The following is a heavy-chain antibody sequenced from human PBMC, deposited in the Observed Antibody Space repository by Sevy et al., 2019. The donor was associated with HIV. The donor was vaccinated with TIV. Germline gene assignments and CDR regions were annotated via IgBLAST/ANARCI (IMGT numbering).Heavy chain of an antibody. D-gene: IGHD3-22*01. CDR3: ASSYYYDSSGYSRGFDP. CDR1: GGTFSSYA. J-gene: IGHJ5*02. Sequence: SVKVSCKASGGTFSSYAISWVRQAPGQGLEWMGGIIPIFGTANYAQKFQGRVTITADESTSTAYMELSSLRSEDTAVYYCASSYYYDSSGYSRGFDPWGQGTLVTVSS. CDR2: IIPIFGTA. V-gene: IGHV1-69*13.